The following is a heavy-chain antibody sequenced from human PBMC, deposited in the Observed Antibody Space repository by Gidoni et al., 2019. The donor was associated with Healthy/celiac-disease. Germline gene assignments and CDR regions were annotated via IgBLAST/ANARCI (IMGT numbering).Heavy chain of an antibody. D-gene: IGHD6-13*01. CDR1: GYTFTGYY. V-gene: IGHV1-2*02. Sequence: QVQLVQSGAEVKKPGASVKVSCKASGYTFTGYYMPWVRQAPGQGLEWMGWINPNSGGTNYAQKFQGRFTMTRDTSISTAYMELSRLRSDDTAVYYCASELRRGIAAAGTRGGNWFDPWGQGTLVTVSS. CDR3: ASELRRGIAAAGTRGGNWFDP. J-gene: IGHJ5*02. CDR2: INPNSGGT.